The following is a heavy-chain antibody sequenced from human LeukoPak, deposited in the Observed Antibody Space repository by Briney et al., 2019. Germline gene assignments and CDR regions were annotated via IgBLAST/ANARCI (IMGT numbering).Heavy chain of an antibody. V-gene: IGHV3-30*02. J-gene: IGHJ4*02. Sequence: GGSLRLSCAASGFTFSSYGMHWVRQAPGKGLEWVAFIRYDGSNKYYADSVKGRFTISRDNSKNTLYLQMNSLRAEDTAVYYCAKDIAPYGSGSRSADYWGQGTLVTVSS. CDR1: GFTFSSYG. CDR3: AKDIAPYGSGSRSADY. D-gene: IGHD3-10*01. CDR2: IRYDGSNK.